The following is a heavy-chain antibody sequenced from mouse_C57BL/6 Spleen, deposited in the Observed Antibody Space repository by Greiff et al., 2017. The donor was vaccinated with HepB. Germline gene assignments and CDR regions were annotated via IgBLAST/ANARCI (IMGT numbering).Heavy chain of an antibody. CDR1: GFTFTDYY. CDR2: IRNKANGYTT. CDR3: ARIYDDYDGIFFAY. Sequence: EVQGVESGGGLVQPGGSLSLSCAASGFTFTDYYMSWVRQPPGKALEWLGFIRNKANGYTTEYSASVKGRFTISRDNSQSILYLQMNALRAEDSATYYCARIYDDYDGIFFAYWGQGTLVTVSA. V-gene: IGHV7-3*01. D-gene: IGHD2-4*01. J-gene: IGHJ3*01.